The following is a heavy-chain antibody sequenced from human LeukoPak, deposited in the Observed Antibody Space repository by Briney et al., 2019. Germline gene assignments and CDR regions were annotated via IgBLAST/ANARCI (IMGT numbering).Heavy chain of an antibody. V-gene: IGHV3-23*01. CDR2: ISGSGGST. D-gene: IGHD6-25*01. Sequence: GGSLRLSCAASGFTFSSYAMGLVRQAPGKGLEWVSTISGSGGSTYYADSVKGRFTISRDNSKNTLYLQVNSLRAEDTAVYYCAKVKSSAYDAFDIWGQGTMVTVSS. J-gene: IGHJ3*02. CDR3: AKVKSSAYDAFDI. CDR1: GFTFSSYA.